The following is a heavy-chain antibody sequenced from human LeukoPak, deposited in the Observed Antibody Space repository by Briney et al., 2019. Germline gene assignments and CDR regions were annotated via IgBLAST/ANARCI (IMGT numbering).Heavy chain of an antibody. J-gene: IGHJ5*02. V-gene: IGHV1-46*01. CDR3: ARDSWYQLLRGTFDP. D-gene: IGHD2-2*01. CDR1: GYTFTSYY. Sequence: ASVKVSCKASGYTFTSYYMHWVQQAPGQGLEWMGIINPSGGSTSYAQKFQGRVTMTRDTSTSTVYMELSSLRSEDTAVYYCARDSWYQLLRGTFDPWGQGTLVTVSS. CDR2: INPSGGST.